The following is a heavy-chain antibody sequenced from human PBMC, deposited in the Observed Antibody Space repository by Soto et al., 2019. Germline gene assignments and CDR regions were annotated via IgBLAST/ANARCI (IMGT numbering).Heavy chain of an antibody. CDR2: IGTAGDT. Sequence: EVQLVESGGGLVQPGGSLRLSCAASGFTFSSYDMHWVRQATGKGLEWVSAIGTAGDTYYPGSVKGRFTISRENAKNSLYLQMNSLRAGDTAVYYCARGDFGTGANRTYYYYGMDVWGQGTTVTVSS. J-gene: IGHJ6*02. CDR1: GFTFSSYD. V-gene: IGHV3-13*04. CDR3: ARGDFGTGANRTYYYYGMDV. D-gene: IGHD3-10*01.